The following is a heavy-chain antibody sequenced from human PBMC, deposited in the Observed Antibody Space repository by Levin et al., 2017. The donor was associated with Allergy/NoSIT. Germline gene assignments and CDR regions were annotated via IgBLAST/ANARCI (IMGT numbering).Heavy chain of an antibody. D-gene: IGHD6-19*01. J-gene: IGHJ4*02. CDR2: ISSGSSTI. CDR1: GFTFSSYS. CDR3: AAPRYSSGWQILFDY. Sequence: GGSLRLSCAASGFTFSSYSMNWVRQAPGKGLEWVAYISSGSSTIYYADSVKGRFTISRDNAKHSLYLQMNSLRAEDTAVYYCAAPRYSSGWQILFDYWGQGTLVAVSS. V-gene: IGHV3-48*01.